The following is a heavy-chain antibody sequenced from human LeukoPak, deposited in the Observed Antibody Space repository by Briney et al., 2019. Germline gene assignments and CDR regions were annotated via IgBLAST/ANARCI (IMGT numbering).Heavy chain of an antibody. CDR1: GFTVSSNF. CDR2: IYSGGNT. D-gene: IGHD3-10*01. J-gene: IGHJ4*02. Sequence: GGSLRLSCAASGFTVSSNFLSWVRQAPGKGLEWVSVIYSGGNTYYADSVKGRFTISRDNFKNTLYLQMNSLRAEDTAVYYCARLWFGRYYFDHWGQGTQVSVSS. V-gene: IGHV3-53*01. CDR3: ARLWFGRYYFDH.